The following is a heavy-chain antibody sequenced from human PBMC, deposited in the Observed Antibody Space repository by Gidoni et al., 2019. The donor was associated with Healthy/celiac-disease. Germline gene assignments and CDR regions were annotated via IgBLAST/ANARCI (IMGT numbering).Heavy chain of an antibody. J-gene: IGHJ5*02. CDR3: AKDPGGYCSGGSCYSFWFDP. Sequence: EVQLLESGGGLVQPGGSLRLSCAASGFTFSSYAMSWVRQAPGKGLEWVSAISGSGGSTYYADSVKGRFTISRDNSKNTLYLQMNSLRAEDTAVYYCAKDPGGYCSGGSCYSFWFDPWGQGTLVTVSS. CDR2: ISGSGGST. D-gene: IGHD2-15*01. V-gene: IGHV3-23*01. CDR1: GFTFSSYA.